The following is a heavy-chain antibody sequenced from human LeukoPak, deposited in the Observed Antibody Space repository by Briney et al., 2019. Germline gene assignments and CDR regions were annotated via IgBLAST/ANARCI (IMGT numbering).Heavy chain of an antibody. V-gene: IGHV4-59*01. Sequence: PSETLSLTCSVSGGSINSDYWSWIRQPPGKGLEWIGYMYYTGSTNYNPSLKSRVTISLATSKTQFSLKLSSVTPADTAAYYCARVSVVYGMDVWGQGTTVTVSS. CDR2: MYYTGST. CDR3: ARVSVVYGMDV. J-gene: IGHJ6*02. CDR1: GGSINSDY.